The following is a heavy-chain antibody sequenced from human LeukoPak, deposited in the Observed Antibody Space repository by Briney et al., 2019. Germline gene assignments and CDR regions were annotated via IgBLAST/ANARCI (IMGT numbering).Heavy chain of an antibody. CDR2: ITSSGPYI. CDR1: GFTFSSYS. J-gene: IGHJ4*02. V-gene: IGHV3-21*01. CDR3: ARPKHGDYFDY. Sequence: GGSLRLSCAASGFTFSSYSMNWVRQAPGKGLEWVSSITSSGPYIYYADSVKGRFTISRDNAKNSLYLQMNSLRAEDTAVYYCARPKHGDYFDYWGQGTLVTVSS. D-gene: IGHD3-10*01.